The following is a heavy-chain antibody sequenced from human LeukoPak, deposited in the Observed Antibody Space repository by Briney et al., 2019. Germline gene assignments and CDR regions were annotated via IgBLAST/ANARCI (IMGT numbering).Heavy chain of an antibody. Sequence: GGSLRLSCAASGFTFSSYSMNWVRQAPGKGLEWVSSISSSSSYIYYADSVKGRFTISRDNSKNTLYLQMNSLRAEDTAVYYCAKDMSGPHSYYYYYYGMDVWGQGTTVTVSS. CDR3: AKDMSGPHSYYYYYYGMDV. CDR2: ISSSSSYI. D-gene: IGHD1-26*01. V-gene: IGHV3-21*04. CDR1: GFTFSSYS. J-gene: IGHJ6*02.